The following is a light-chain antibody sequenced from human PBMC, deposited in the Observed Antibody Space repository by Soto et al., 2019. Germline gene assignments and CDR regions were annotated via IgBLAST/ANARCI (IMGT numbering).Light chain of an antibody. J-gene: IGLJ1*01. V-gene: IGLV2-8*01. Sequence: QSALTQPPSASLSPGRSVTISCTGTSSDIGTYDYVSWYQHLPDKAPKLIIYGVSKRPSGVPDRFSGSKSGNTASLTVSGLQAEDEGDYYCCSYGGGNNFYVFGTGTKVTVL. CDR3: CSYGGGNNFYV. CDR1: SSDIGTYDY. CDR2: GVS.